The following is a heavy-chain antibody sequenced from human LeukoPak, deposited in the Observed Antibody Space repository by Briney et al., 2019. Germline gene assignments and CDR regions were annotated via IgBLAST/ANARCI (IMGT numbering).Heavy chain of an antibody. CDR2: MQQDGSEK. V-gene: IGHV3-7*01. J-gene: IGHJ3*02. CDR3: ARAAARDSDITAYRPFDI. Sequence: GGSLRLSCAASGFTVSSNYMSWVRQAPGKGLEWVAHMQQDGSEKYYVDSVKGRFTIPRDNAKNSLYLQMNSLRVEDTAVYYCARAAARDSDITAYRPFDIWGQGTMVTVSS. CDR1: GFTVSSNY. D-gene: IGHD3-22*01.